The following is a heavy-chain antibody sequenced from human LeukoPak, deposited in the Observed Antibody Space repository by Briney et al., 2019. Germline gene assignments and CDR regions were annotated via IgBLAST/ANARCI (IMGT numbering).Heavy chain of an antibody. Sequence: ASVKVSCKASGYTFTSYGISWVRQAPGQGLEWMGWISAYDGNTNYAQKLQGRVTMTTDTSTSTAYMELRSLRSDDTAVYYCARDSAGGSKFDYWGQGTLVTVSS. V-gene: IGHV1-18*01. D-gene: IGHD1-26*01. CDR2: ISAYDGNT. CDR1: GYTFTSYG. CDR3: ARDSAGGSKFDY. J-gene: IGHJ4*02.